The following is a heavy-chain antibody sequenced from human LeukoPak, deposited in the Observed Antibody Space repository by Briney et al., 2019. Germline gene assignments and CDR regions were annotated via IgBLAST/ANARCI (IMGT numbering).Heavy chain of an antibody. CDR1: GGTFSSYA. CDR3: ARGIEDTAMVTMAFDI. Sequence: SVKVSCKASGGTFSSYAISWVRQAPGQGLEWMGRIIPIFGTANYAQKFQGRVTITTDESTSTAYMELSSLRAEDTAVYYCARGIEDTAMVTMAFDIWGQGTMVTVSS. V-gene: IGHV1-69*05. J-gene: IGHJ3*02. D-gene: IGHD5-18*01. CDR2: IIPIFGTA.